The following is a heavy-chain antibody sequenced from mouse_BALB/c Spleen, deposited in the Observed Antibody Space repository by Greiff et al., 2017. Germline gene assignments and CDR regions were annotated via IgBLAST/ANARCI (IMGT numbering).Heavy chain of an antibody. Sequence: VQGVESGAELVRPGTSVKISCKASGYTFTNYWLGWVKQRPGHGLEWIGDIYPGGGYTNYNEKFKGKATLTADTSSSTAYMQLSSLTSEDSAVYFCARGAHGRDYFDYWGQGTTLTVSS. D-gene: IGHD1-1*01. J-gene: IGHJ2*01. CDR3: ARGAHGRDYFDY. CDR2: IYPGGGYT. V-gene: IGHV1-63*02. CDR1: GYTFTNYW.